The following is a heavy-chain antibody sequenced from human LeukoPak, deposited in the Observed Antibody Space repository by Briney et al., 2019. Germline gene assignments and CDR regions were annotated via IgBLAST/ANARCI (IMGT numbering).Heavy chain of an antibody. CDR1: GFTFDDYA. CDR3: AKAVGYYYMDV. CDR2: ISWDGGST. Sequence: GRSLRFSCAASGFTFDDYAMHWVRQAPGKGLEWVSLISWDGGSTYYADSVKGRFTISRDNSKNSLYLQMNSLRAEDTALYYCAKAVGYYYMDVWGKGTTVTVSS. J-gene: IGHJ6*03. V-gene: IGHV3-43D*03.